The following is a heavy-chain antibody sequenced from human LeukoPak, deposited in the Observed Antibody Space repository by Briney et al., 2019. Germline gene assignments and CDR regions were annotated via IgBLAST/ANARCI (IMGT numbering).Heavy chain of an antibody. J-gene: IGHJ5*02. V-gene: IGHV4-59*01. Sequence: SETLSLTCAVYGGSFSGFYWTWIRQPPGKGLEWIGYIYYSGSTNYNPSLKSRVTISVDTSKNQFSLKLSSVTAADTAVYYCARANFWSDDWFDPWGQGTLVTVSS. CDR3: ARANFWSDDWFDP. CDR2: IYYSGST. D-gene: IGHD3-3*01. CDR1: GGSFSGFY.